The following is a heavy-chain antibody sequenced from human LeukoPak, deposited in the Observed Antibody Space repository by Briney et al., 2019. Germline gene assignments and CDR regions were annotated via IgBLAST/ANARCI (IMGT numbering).Heavy chain of an antibody. CDR3: ARMIPPFDY. Sequence: GGSLRLSCAASGFTFSSYAMHWVRQAPGKGLEWVAVISYDGSNKYYADSVKGRFTISRDNSKNTLYLLMNSLRAEDTAVYYCARMIPPFDYWGQGTLVTVSS. V-gene: IGHV3-30-3*01. J-gene: IGHJ4*02. CDR1: GFTFSSYA. CDR2: ISYDGSNK. D-gene: IGHD3-22*01.